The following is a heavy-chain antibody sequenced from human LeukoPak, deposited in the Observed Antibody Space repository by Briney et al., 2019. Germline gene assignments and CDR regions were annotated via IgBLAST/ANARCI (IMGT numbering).Heavy chain of an antibody. J-gene: IGHJ4*02. Sequence: GGSLRLSCAASGFTFSSYWMSWVRQAPGKGLEWVANIKQGGSEKYYVDSVKGRFTISRDNAKNSLYLQMNSLRAEDTAVYYCARPRIAAAGRGYFDYWGQGTLVTVSS. CDR2: IKQGGSEK. D-gene: IGHD6-13*01. CDR1: GFTFSSYW. V-gene: IGHV3-7*01. CDR3: ARPRIAAAGRGYFDY.